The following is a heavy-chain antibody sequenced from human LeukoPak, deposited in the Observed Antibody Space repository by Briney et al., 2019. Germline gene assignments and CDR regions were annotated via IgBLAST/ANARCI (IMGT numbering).Heavy chain of an antibody. CDR1: GYTLTELS. CDR3: ATVFPTDSGSTGGYYFDY. D-gene: IGHD1-26*01. J-gene: IGHJ4*02. Sequence: GASVKVSCKVSGYTLTELSMHWVRQAPAKGLEWMGGFDPEDGETIYAQKFQGRVTMTEDTSTDTAYMELSSLRSEDTAVYYCATVFPTDSGSTGGYYFDYWGQGTLVTVSS. CDR2: FDPEDGET. V-gene: IGHV1-24*01.